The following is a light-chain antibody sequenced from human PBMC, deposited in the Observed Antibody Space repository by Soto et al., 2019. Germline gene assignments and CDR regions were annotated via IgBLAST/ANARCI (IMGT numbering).Light chain of an antibody. CDR3: QQYDNWPWT. Sequence: KLLTQSPGTLSLSPGERATLFCRASQSLSSSLAWYQQKSGQAPRLIIYGTSRRATGVPVRFSGSGSGTDFTLTISSLQSEDFGLYFCQQYDNWPWTFDQGTKVEMK. V-gene: IGKV3-15*01. CDR1: QSLSSS. J-gene: IGKJ1*01. CDR2: GTS.